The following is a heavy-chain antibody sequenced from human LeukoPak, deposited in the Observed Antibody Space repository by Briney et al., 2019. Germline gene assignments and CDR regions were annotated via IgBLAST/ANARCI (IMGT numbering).Heavy chain of an antibody. CDR3: ARALRSGSNYFFYGMDV. V-gene: IGHV4-38-2*02. J-gene: IGHJ6*04. Sequence: PSETLSVTCTVSGYSINSGYFWGWIRQPPGKGLEYIATIFHSGTTYYNPSLKSRVTISLDTSTNDFSLKLSSVTAADTAVYYCARALRSGSNYFFYGMDVWGKGTTVTVSS. CDR1: GYSINSGYF. D-gene: IGHD3-10*01. CDR2: IFHSGTT.